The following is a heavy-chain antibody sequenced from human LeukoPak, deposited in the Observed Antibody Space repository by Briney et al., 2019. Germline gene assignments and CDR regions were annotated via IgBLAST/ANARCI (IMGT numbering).Heavy chain of an antibody. CDR2: ISYDGSNK. CDR1: GFTFSSYA. D-gene: IGHD3-22*01. CDR3: ARPLMIVVVTDAFDI. V-gene: IGHV3-30*04. Sequence: PGGSLRLSCAASGFTFSSYAMHWVRQAPGKGLEWVAVISYDGSNKYYADSVKGRFTISRDNSKNTLYLQMNSLRAEDTAVYYCARPLMIVVVTDAFDIWGQGTMVTVSS. J-gene: IGHJ3*02.